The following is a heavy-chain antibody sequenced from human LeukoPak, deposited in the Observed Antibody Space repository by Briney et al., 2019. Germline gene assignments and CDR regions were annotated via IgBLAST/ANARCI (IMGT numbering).Heavy chain of an antibody. V-gene: IGHV3-23*01. D-gene: IGHD2-2*01. J-gene: IGHJ4*02. CDR2: ISGSGGST. CDR3: AKDPRYCSSTSCYDC. Sequence: GGSLRLSCAASGFTFSSYAMTWVRQAPGKGLDWVSAISGSGGSTYYADSVKGRFTISRDNSKNTLYLQMNSLRAEDTAVYYCAKDPRYCSSTSCYDCWGQGTLVTVSS. CDR1: GFTFSSYA.